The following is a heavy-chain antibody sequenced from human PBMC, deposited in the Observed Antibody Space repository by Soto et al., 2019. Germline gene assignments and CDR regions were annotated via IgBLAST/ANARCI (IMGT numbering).Heavy chain of an antibody. CDR2: SRDKVHSHTT. J-gene: IGHJ4*02. CDR1: GCTFSDHY. V-gene: IGHV3-72*01. D-gene: IGHD5-12*01. Sequence: GGFLRLSCAASGCTFSDHYMDWVRQAPGKGLEWVGRSRDKVHSHTTEYTASVKGRFTISRGDSENSLYLQMNSLKTEDSAVYYCARGVVSTGYFDYWGQGTLVTVSS. CDR3: ARGVVSTGYFDY.